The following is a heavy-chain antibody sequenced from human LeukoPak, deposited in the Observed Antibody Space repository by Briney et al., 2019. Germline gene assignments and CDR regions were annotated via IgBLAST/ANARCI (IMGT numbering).Heavy chain of an antibody. Sequence: SETLSLTCTVSGGSISSYYWSWIRPPAGKGLEWIGRIYTSGSTDYNPSLKSRVTVSLDTSKNQFSLNLSSVTAADTAVYYCARERDYSNAYVMDVWGQGTTVTVSS. CDR3: ARERDYSNAYVMDV. CDR1: GGSISSYY. V-gene: IGHV4-4*07. CDR2: IYTSGST. D-gene: IGHD4-11*01. J-gene: IGHJ6*02.